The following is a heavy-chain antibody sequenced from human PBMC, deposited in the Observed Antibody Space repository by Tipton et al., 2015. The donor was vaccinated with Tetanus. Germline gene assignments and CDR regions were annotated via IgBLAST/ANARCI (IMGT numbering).Heavy chain of an antibody. CDR1: GYTFTGYD. Sequence: QSGAEVKRPGASVKVSCKSSGYTFTGYDVSWVRQAPGQGLEWMGWINTHNGDTNYAQKFQGRVTMTTDTSTSTAYMELRGLRSDDTAVYFCVRDKVGGITGFYHWGQGTLVTVSS. CDR2: INTHNGDT. CDR3: VRDKVGGITGFYH. J-gene: IGHJ4*02. D-gene: IGHD1-26*01. V-gene: IGHV1-18*01.